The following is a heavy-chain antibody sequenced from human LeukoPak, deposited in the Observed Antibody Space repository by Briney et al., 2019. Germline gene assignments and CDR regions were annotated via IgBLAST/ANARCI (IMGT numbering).Heavy chain of an antibody. Sequence: SETLSLTCTVSGGSIGSYYWSWIRQPPGKGLEWIGYIYYSGSTNYNPSLKSRVTISVDTSKNQFSLKLSSVTAADTAVYYCARRVYHMVRGVRSNYYYYMDVWGKGTTVTISS. CDR2: IYYSGST. CDR1: GGSIGSYY. J-gene: IGHJ6*03. V-gene: IGHV4-59*01. D-gene: IGHD3-10*01. CDR3: ARRVYHMVRGVRSNYYYYMDV.